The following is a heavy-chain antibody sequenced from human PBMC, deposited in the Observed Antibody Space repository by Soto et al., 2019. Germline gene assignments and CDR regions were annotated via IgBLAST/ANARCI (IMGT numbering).Heavy chain of an antibody. CDR1: GYTLIELA. Sequence: QVQLVQSGAEVKKPGASVKVSCKVSGYTLIELAMHWVRQAPGKGFEWMGGFDADAGETIYPQEFQGRLTMTEDTSTDTAFMELSSLTSEDTAVYYCATGRVIEGQYGLDVWGQGTSVNVSS. CDR2: FDADAGET. CDR3: ATGRVIEGQYGLDV. D-gene: IGHD4-4*01. V-gene: IGHV1-24*01. J-gene: IGHJ6*02.